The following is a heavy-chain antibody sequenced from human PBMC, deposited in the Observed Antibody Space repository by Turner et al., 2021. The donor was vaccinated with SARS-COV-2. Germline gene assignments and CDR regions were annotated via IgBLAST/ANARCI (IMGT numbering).Heavy chain of an antibody. V-gene: IGHV4-39*01. CDR1: GGSISSSSYY. CDR3: ARLMDPAMDSYAPDV. J-gene: IGHJ6*02. CDR2: IYYSARA. Sequence: QLQRKEWGPGLVKPGETLALTCTVSGGSISSSSYYWGWIRQPPGKGLEWIGHIYYSARAYYTPSLKRPVTISVDPSSHQFSLHLPSFPASAPAVYSCARLMDPAMDSYAPDVWGQGTTVTVSS. D-gene: IGHD5-18*01.